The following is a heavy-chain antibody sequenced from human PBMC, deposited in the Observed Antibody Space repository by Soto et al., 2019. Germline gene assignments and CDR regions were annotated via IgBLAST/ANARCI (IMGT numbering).Heavy chain of an antibody. Sequence: QVQLQESGPGLVKPSETLSLTCTVSGGSISSYYWSWIRQPPGKGLEWIGYIYYSGSTNYNPSLKSRVTISVDTSKNQFSLKLSSVAAADTAVYYCARTSPLLRVGSGRLFDYWGQGTLVTVSS. V-gene: IGHV4-59*01. CDR1: GGSISSYY. CDR2: IYYSGST. CDR3: ARTSPLLRVGSGRLFDY. D-gene: IGHD2-15*01. J-gene: IGHJ4*02.